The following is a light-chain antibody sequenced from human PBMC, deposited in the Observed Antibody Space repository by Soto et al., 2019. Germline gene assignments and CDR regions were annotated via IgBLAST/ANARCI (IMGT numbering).Light chain of an antibody. CDR3: HQYNTWPPWT. CDR2: GAT. Sequence: EIVMTQSPATLSVSPGERATLSCRASQSVSSKLAWYQQKPGQAPRLLIYGATTRATGIPARFSGSGSGTEFTLTISSLQSEDFAVYYCHQYNTWPPWTCGQGTKVEIK. CDR1: QSVSSK. J-gene: IGKJ1*01. V-gene: IGKV3-15*01.